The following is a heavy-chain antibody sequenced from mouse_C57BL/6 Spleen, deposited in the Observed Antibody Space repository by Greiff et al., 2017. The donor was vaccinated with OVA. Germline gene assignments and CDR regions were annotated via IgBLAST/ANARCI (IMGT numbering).Heavy chain of an antibody. V-gene: IGHV1-80*01. CDR2: IYPGDGDP. CDR3: ARSYGYAQYYFDY. J-gene: IGHJ2*01. CDR1: GYAFSSSW. D-gene: IGHD2-2*01. Sequence: QVHVKQSGAELVKPGASVKISCKASGYAFSSSWMNWVKQRPGKGLEWIGQIYPGDGDPNYNGKFKGKATLTADKSSSTAYMQLSSLTSEDSAVYFGARSYGYAQYYFDYWGQGTTLTVSS.